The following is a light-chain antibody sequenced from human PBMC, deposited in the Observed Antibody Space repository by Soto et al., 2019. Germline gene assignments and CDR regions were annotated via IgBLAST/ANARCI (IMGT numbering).Light chain of an antibody. V-gene: IGKV3-11*01. CDR3: QQRSNLPPT. J-gene: IGKJ5*01. Sequence: EIVLTQSPATLSLSPGERATLSCWASQSVRNNLAWYQQKPGQAPRLLISDASTRATAIPARFNGSGSGTEFTLAISNLQSEDFAVYYCQQRSNLPPTFGQGTRLQI. CDR1: QSVRNN. CDR2: DAS.